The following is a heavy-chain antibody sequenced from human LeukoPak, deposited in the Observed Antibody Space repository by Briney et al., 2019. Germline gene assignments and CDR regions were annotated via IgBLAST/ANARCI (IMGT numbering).Heavy chain of an antibody. V-gene: IGHV4-34*01. D-gene: IGHD2-8*01. CDR2: INHSGST. Sequence: SETPSLTCAVYGGSFSGYYWSWIRQPPGKGLEWIGEINHSGSTNYNPSLKSRVTISVDTSKNQFSLKLSSVTAADTAVYYCARGRRRYCTNGVCYTGYYYYYMDVWGKGTTVTVSS. CDR3: ARGRRRYCTNGVCYTGYYYYYMDV. J-gene: IGHJ6*03. CDR1: GGSFSGYY.